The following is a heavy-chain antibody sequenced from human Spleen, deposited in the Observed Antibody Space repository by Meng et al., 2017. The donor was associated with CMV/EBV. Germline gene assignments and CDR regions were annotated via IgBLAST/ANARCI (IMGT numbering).Heavy chain of an antibody. CDR3: ARANSPDYESTAYRPIDC. J-gene: IGHJ4*02. V-gene: IGHV3-7*01. D-gene: IGHD3-22*01. Sequence: GESLKISCAASGFTFSDYWMTWVRQAPGKGLEWVANIKQDGSEKYFVDSVKGRFTISRDNAKNSLYLQVNSLRAEDTAVYFCARANSPDYESTAYRPIDCWGQGTLVTVSS. CDR2: IKQDGSEK. CDR1: GFTFSDYW.